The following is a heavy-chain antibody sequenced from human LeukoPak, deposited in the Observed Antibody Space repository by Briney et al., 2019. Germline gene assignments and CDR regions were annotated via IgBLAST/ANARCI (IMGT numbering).Heavy chain of an antibody. Sequence: ASVKVSCKASGYTFTSYYMHWVRQAPGQGLEWMGIINPSGGSTSYAQKFQVRVTMTRDTSTSTVYMELSSLRSEDTAVYYCARGRGGRIAAAASPSGYWGQGTLVTVSS. CDR1: GYTFTSYY. D-gene: IGHD6-13*01. J-gene: IGHJ4*02. CDR3: ARGRGGRIAAAASPSGY. CDR2: INPSGGST. V-gene: IGHV1-46*01.